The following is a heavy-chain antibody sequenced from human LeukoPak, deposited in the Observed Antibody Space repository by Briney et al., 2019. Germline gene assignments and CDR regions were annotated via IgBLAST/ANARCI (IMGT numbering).Heavy chain of an antibody. V-gene: IGHV3-23*01. CDR2: ISGSGGST. CDR3: AKDRYGGNSIDY. CDR1: GFTFSSYA. J-gene: IGHJ4*02. Sequence: GGSLRLSSAASGFTFSSYAMSWVPQAPGKGLEWFSAISGSGGSTYYADSVKGRFTISRDNSKNTLYLQMNSLRAEDTAVYYCAKDRYGGNSIDYWGQGTLVTVSS. D-gene: IGHD4-23*01.